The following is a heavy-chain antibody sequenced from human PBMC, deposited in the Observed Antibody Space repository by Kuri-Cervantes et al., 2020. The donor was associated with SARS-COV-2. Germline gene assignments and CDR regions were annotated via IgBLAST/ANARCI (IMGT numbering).Heavy chain of an antibody. CDR3: AKDRDFWSGYIFDY. CDR2: IWYDGSNK. V-gene: IGHV3-33*06. J-gene: IGHJ4*02. CDR1: GFTFSSYG. Sequence: GGSLRLSCAASGFTFSSYGMHWVRQAPGKGLEWVAVIWYDGSNKYYADSVKGRFTISRDNSKNTLYLQMNSLRAEDTAVYYCAKDRDFWSGYIFDYWGQGTLVTVSS. D-gene: IGHD3-3*01.